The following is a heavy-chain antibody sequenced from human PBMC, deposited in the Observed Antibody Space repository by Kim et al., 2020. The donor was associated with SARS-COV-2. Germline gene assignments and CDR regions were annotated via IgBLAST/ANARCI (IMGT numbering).Heavy chain of an antibody. V-gene: IGHV3-11*04. CDR3: ARNFVDIVDTGPVDAFDI. D-gene: IGHD5-12*01. Sequence: KGRFTNSRDNAKNSLYLKMNSLGAEDTAVYYCARNFVDIVDTGPVDAFDIWGQGTMVTVSS. J-gene: IGHJ3*02.